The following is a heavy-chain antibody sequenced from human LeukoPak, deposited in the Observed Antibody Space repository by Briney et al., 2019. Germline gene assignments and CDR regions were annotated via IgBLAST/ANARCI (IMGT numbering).Heavy chain of an antibody. CDR1: GGSISSSSYY. CDR3: ARRSSGWDHFDY. J-gene: IGHJ4*02. CDR2: IYYSGST. D-gene: IGHD6-19*01. Sequence: PSETLSLTCTVSGGSISSSSYYWGWIRQPPGQGLEWIGSIYYSGSTYYNPSLKSRVTISVDTSKNQFSLKLSSVTAADTAVYYCARRSSGWDHFDYWGQGTLVTVSS. V-gene: IGHV4-39*01.